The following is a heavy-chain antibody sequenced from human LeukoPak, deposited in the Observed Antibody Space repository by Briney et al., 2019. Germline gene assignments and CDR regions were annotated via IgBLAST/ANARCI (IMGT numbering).Heavy chain of an antibody. J-gene: IGHJ4*02. CDR2: ISSSGSTI. V-gene: IGHV3-48*03. Sequence: PGGSLRLSCAASGFTFSSYEMNWVRQAPGKGLEWVSYISSSGSTIYYADSVKGRFTISRDNAKNSLYLQMNSLRAEDTAVYYCARCYSGWSRIDSWGQGTLVTVSS. CDR3: ARCYSGWSRIDS. D-gene: IGHD6-19*01. CDR1: GFTFSSYE.